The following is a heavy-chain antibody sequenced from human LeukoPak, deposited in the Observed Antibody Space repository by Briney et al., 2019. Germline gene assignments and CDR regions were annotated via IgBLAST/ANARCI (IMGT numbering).Heavy chain of an antibody. CDR1: GFTFSDYY. J-gene: IGHJ5*02. Sequence: PGGSLGLSCAASGFTFSDYYMSWIRQAPGKGLEWVSYISSSNSYTNYADSVKGRFTISRDNAKNSLYLQMNSLRAEDTAVYYCARSIAAETRWFDPWGQGTLVTVSS. CDR2: ISSSNSYT. V-gene: IGHV3-11*03. CDR3: ARSIAAETRWFDP. D-gene: IGHD6-6*01.